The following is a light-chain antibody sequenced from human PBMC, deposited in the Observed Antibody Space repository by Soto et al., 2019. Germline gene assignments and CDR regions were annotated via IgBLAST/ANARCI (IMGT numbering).Light chain of an antibody. CDR3: SSYAGSSSFVI. CDR1: SSDVGGYNS. Sequence: QSVLTQPPSASGSPGQSVTISCTGPSSDVGGYNSVSWYQHHPGKAPKLMIYEVSKRPSGVPDRFSGSKSGNTASLTVSGLQAEDEADYYCSSYAGSSSFVIFGGGTKLTVL. CDR2: EVS. J-gene: IGLJ2*01. V-gene: IGLV2-8*01.